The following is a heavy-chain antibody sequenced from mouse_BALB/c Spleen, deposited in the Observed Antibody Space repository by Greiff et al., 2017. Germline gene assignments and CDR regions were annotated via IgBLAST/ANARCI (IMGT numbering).Heavy chain of an antibody. CDR2: INPDSSTI. Sequence: EVKLEESGGGLVQPGGSLKLSCAASGFDFSRYWMSWVRQAPGKGLEWIGEINPDSSTINYTPSLKDKFIISRDNAKNTLYLQMSKVRSEDTALYYCARPGYYYGSTDYFDYWGQGTTLTVSS. CDR3: ARPGYYYGSTDYFDY. J-gene: IGHJ2*01. CDR1: GFDFSRYW. V-gene: IGHV4-1*02. D-gene: IGHD1-1*01.